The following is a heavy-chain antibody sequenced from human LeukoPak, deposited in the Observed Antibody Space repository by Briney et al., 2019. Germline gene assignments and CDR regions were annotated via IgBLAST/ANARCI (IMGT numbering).Heavy chain of an antibody. CDR1: GYSFTSYW. J-gene: IGHJ5*02. D-gene: IGHD3-3*01. Sequence: GESLKISCKGSGYSFTSYWIGWVRQMPGKGLEWRGIIYPGDSDTRYSPSFQGQVTISADKSISTAYLQWSSLKASYTAMYYCASVTSITISGVVSSWFDPWGQGTLVTVSS. CDR3: ASVTSITISGVVSSWFDP. CDR2: IYPGDSDT. V-gene: IGHV5-51*01.